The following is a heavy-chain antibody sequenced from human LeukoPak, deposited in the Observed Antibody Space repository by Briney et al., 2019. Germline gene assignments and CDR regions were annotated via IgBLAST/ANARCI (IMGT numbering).Heavy chain of an antibody. J-gene: IGHJ3*02. Sequence: GGSLRLSCAASGFTFSSYTMNWVRQARGKGLEWVSSIRSTSSYIYYADSVKGRFTISRDNAKNSLYLQMNSLRAEDTAVYYCASVLATVTTYGGGFDICGQGTMVTVSS. V-gene: IGHV3-21*01. D-gene: IGHD4-17*01. CDR2: IRSTSSYI. CDR3: ASVLATVTTYGGGFDI. CDR1: GFTFSSYT.